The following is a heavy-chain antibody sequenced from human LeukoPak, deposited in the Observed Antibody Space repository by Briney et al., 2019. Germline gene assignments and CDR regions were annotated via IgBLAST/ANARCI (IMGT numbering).Heavy chain of an antibody. CDR1: GGSISSYY. D-gene: IGHD5-24*01. CDR3: ARAYGYNTLHYFDY. J-gene: IGHJ4*02. Sequence: PSETLSLTCTVSGGSISSYYWSWIRQPPGKGLEWIGYIYYSGSTNYNPSLKSRVTISVDTSKNQFSLKLSSVTAADTAVYYCARAYGYNTLHYFDYWGQGTLVTVSS. CDR2: IYYSGST. V-gene: IGHV4-59*01.